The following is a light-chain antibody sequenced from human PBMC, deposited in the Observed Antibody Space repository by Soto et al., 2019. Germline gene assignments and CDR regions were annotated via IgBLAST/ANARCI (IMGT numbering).Light chain of an antibody. CDR1: SSDAGAYNY. CDR2: DVN. V-gene: IGLV2-14*03. CDR3: SSFISSSTLEV. J-gene: IGLJ2*01. Sequence: QSALTQPASVSGSPGQSITISCTGTSSDAGAYNYVSWYQHHPDKAPKLVIYDVNNRPSGVSHRFSGSKSGNTASLTISGLQAEDEADYYCSSFISSSTLEVFGGGTKVTVL.